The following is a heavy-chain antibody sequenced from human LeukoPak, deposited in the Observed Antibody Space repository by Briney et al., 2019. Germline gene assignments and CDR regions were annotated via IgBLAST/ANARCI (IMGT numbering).Heavy chain of an antibody. V-gene: IGHV4-39*07. CDR1: GGSISSSSYY. D-gene: IGHD4-17*01. CDR2: IYYSGST. J-gene: IGHJ3*02. Sequence: SETLSLTCTVSGGSISSSSYYWGWIRQPPGKGLEWIGSIYYSGSTYYNPSLKSRVTISVDTSKNQFSLKLSSVTAADTAVYYCASYDYGERIDAFDIWGQGTMVTVSS. CDR3: ASYDYGERIDAFDI.